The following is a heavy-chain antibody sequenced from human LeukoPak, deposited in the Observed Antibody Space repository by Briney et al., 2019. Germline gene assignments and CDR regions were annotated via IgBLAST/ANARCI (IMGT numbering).Heavy chain of an antibody. D-gene: IGHD3-10*01. Sequence: PETLSLTCAVFGGSLSDYYWTWIRQSPGKGLEWIGEINHSGDTKYNPSLKSRVTISVDKSKNQFSLKLNSVTAADTAVYYCARQMTYDSGNSFDYWGQGTPATVSS. CDR1: GGSLSDYY. J-gene: IGHJ4*02. CDR2: INHSGDT. CDR3: ARQMTYDSGNSFDY. V-gene: IGHV4-34*01.